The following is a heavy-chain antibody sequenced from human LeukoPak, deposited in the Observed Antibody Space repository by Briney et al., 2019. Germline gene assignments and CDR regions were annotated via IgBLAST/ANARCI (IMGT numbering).Heavy chain of an antibody. CDR3: ARSIGLTGGGVDV. CDR1: GFTFRDYN. Sequence: GGSLRLSCAASGFTFRDYNMNWVRQAPGEGLEWVSYITDSGSTIHYADSVNGRFTISRDNAKNSLYLQMNSLRAEDSAVYYCARSIGLTGGGVDVWGRGTTVTVSS. CDR2: ITDSGSTI. V-gene: IGHV3-11*01. J-gene: IGHJ6*02. D-gene: IGHD3-9*01.